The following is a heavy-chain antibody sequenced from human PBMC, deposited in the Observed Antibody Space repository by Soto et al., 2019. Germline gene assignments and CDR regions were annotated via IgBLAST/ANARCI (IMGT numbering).Heavy chain of an antibody. CDR1: GFTFSSYA. V-gene: IGHV3-23*01. Sequence: PGGSLRLSCAASGFTFSSYAMSWVRQAPGKGLEWVSAISGSGGSTYYADSVKGRFTISRDNSKNTLYLQMNSLRAEDTAVYYCATWNDVDPGEFGDYYYYMDVWGKGTTVTVSS. J-gene: IGHJ6*03. CDR3: ATWNDVDPGEFGDYYYYMDV. D-gene: IGHD1-1*01. CDR2: ISGSGGST.